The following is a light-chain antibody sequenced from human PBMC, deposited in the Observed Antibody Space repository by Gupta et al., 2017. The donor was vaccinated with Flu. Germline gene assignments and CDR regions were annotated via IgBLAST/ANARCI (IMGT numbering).Light chain of an antibody. CDR1: SSNIGSNY. V-gene: IGLV1-51*02. Sequence: VSISCAGGSSNIGSNYVSWYQHLPGAAPKLLIYEIDKRLSGTPDRFSGSKSGTSATLDITGLQTGDEADYYCGTWDTALSNGLFGGWTKVTVL. CDR3: GTWDTALSNGL. J-gene: IGLJ3*02. CDR2: EID.